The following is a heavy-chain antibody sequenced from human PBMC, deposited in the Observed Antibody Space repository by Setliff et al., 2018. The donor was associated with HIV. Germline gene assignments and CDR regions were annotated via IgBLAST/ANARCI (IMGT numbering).Heavy chain of an antibody. CDR2: ISWNSGMV. J-gene: IGHJ6*03. Sequence: GGSLRLSCEGSGFTFSDHAMYWVRQVPGKGLEWVSGISWNSGMVAYADFVRGQFTISRDNGRKSLYLQMDSLTTEDTALYFCAKDGSLSGRYFYYMDVWGKGTTVTVSS. CDR3: AKDGSLSGRYFYYMDV. CDR1: GFTFSDHA. V-gene: IGHV3-9*01.